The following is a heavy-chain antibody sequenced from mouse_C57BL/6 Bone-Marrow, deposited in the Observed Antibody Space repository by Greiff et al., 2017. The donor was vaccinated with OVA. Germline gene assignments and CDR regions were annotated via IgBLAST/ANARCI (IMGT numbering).Heavy chain of an antibody. V-gene: IGHV1-50*01. CDR1: GYTFTSYW. J-gene: IGHJ1*03. CDR3: ARALITTVEGYFDV. CDR2: IDPSDSYT. D-gene: IGHD1-1*01. Sequence: QVQLQQSGAELVKPGASVKLSCKASGYTFTSYWMQWVKQRPGQGLEWIGEIDPSDSYTNYNQKLKGKATLTVDTSSSTAYMQLSSLTSEDSAVYYCARALITTVEGYFDVWGTGTTVTVSS.